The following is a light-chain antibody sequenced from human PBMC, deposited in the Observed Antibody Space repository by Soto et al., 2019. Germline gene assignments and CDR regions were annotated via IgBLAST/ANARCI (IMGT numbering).Light chain of an antibody. V-gene: IGKV1-13*02. J-gene: IGKJ3*01. CDR2: GAS. CDR1: QGISSA. Sequence: AIQLTQSPSSLSASVGDRVTITCRASQGISSALAWYHHKPGQAPKLLIYGASSLESGVPSRFSGRGSGTEFTLTISSLQPEDFATYYCQQFDSYPVTFGPGTKVDIK. CDR3: QQFDSYPVT.